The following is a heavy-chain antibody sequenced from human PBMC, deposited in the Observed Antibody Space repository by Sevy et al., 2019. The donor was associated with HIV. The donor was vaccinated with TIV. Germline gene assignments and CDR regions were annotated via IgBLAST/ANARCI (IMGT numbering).Heavy chain of an antibody. Sequence: ASVKVSCKASGGTFSSYAISSVRQAPGQGLEWMGGIIPIFGTANYAQKFQGRVTITADKSTSTAYMELSSLRSEDTAVYDCASKVRGYDHDYWGQGTLVTVSS. V-gene: IGHV1-69*06. D-gene: IGHD5-12*01. J-gene: IGHJ4*02. CDR3: ASKVRGYDHDY. CDR1: GGTFSSYA. CDR2: IIPIFGTA.